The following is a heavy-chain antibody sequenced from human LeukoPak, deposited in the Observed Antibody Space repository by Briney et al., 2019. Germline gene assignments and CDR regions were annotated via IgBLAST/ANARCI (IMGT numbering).Heavy chain of an antibody. D-gene: IGHD6-19*01. J-gene: IGHJ4*02. Sequence: SETLSLTCTVSGGSISSSSYYWGWIRQPPGKGLEWIGSIYYSGSTYYNPSLKSRVTISVDTSKNQFSLKLSSVTAADTAVYYCARQWVAEFTWGQGTLVTVSS. CDR2: IYYSGST. CDR1: GGSISSSSYY. V-gene: IGHV4-39*01. CDR3: ARQWVAEFT.